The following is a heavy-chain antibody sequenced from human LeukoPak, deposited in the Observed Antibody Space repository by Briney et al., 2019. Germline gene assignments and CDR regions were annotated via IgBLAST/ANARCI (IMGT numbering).Heavy chain of an antibody. CDR2: IYPGDSDT. V-gene: IGHV5-51*01. CDR1: GSSFTSYW. J-gene: IGHJ4*02. Sequence: GESLKISCKGPGSSFTSYWIVGARQMPGKGLEWMGIIYPGDSDTRYSPSFQGQVTVSADRSISTAYLQWSSLKASDTATDYCASLLEGVGFDYWGQGTLVTVSS. CDR3: ASLLEGVGFDY.